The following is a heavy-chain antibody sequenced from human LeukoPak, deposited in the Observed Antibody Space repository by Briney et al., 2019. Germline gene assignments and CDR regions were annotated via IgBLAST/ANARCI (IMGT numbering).Heavy chain of an antibody. CDR2: IYSGGNT. D-gene: IGHD6-19*01. CDR3: ARASSGWYLGDS. CDR1: GFSVSSNY. Sequence: GGSLRLSCAAAGFSVSSNYMSWVRQAPGKGLEWVSVIYSGGNTYYADSVKGRFTISRDNSRNTLYLQMNSLRAEDTAVYYRARASSGWYLGDSWGQGTLVTVSS. V-gene: IGHV3-53*01. J-gene: IGHJ5*01.